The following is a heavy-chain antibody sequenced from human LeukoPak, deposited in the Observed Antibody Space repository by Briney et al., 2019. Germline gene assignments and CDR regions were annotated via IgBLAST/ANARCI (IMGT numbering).Heavy chain of an antibody. CDR3: ARHGTISSESYFDY. CDR1: GGSISRSSYY. J-gene: IGHJ4*02. Sequence: SETLSLTCTVSGGSISRSSYYWSWIRQSPGKGLEWIGYIHNSGRTNYNPSLKSRVTGFVDTSKNQVSLRLSSVTAADTAVYYCARHGTISSESYFDYWGQGALVTVSS. V-gene: IGHV4-61*05. D-gene: IGHD1-14*01. CDR2: IHNSGRT.